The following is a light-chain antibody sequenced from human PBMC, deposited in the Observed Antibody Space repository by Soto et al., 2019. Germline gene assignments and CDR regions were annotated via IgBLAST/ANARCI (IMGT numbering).Light chain of an antibody. CDR2: GAS. Sequence: EIVLTQAPGTLSLSPGERATLSCRASQSVSSRLAWYQQKPGQAPRLLIPGASRRATGIPARFSGSGSGTDFTLTISSLEREDFAVYHCQQRINWPLTFGGGTKVDIK. J-gene: IGKJ4*01. CDR3: QQRINWPLT. CDR1: QSVSSR. V-gene: IGKV3-11*01.